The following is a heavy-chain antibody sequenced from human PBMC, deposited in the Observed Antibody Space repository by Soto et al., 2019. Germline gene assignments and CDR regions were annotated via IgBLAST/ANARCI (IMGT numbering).Heavy chain of an antibody. CDR3: ARSQGSSTSLEIYYYYYYGMDV. D-gene: IGHD2-2*01. Sequence: SVNGSCKTSVCTIGSYAISCVRHAHGQGLEWMGGIIPIPGTANYAQKFQGRVTIAADESTSTAYMELSSLRSEDTAVYYCARSQGSSTSLEIYYYYYYGMDVWGQGTTVTVSS. CDR2: IIPIPGTA. V-gene: IGHV1-69*13. J-gene: IGHJ6*02. CDR1: VCTIGSYA.